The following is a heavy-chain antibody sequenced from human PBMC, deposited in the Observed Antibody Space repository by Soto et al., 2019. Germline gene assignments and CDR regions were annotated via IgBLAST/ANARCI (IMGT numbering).Heavy chain of an antibody. D-gene: IGHD3-22*01. J-gene: IGHJ5*02. CDR1: GYTFTNYG. CDR2: ISTYNGNI. V-gene: IGHV1-18*04. CDR3: ARTKYYYDSSGYHNWFDP. Sequence: QVQLVQSGAEVKKPGASVKVSCKASGYTFTNYGISWVRQAPGQGLEWVGWISTYNGNIRYAQKFQGRVTMTTDTYTSTAYMELRSLRYDDTAVYYCARTKYYYDSSGYHNWFDPWGQGTLVTVSS.